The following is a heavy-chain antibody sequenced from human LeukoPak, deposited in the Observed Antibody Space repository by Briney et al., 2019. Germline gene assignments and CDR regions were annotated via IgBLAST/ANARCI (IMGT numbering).Heavy chain of an antibody. V-gene: IGHV3-30-3*01. CDR3: ARGVIRSWDSGFDY. CDR2: ISYDGSNK. Sequence: PGGSLRLSCAASGFTFSSYWMHWVRQAPGKGLEWVAVISYDGSNKYYADSVKGRFTISRDNSKNTLYLQMNSLRAEDTAVYYCARGVIRSWDSGFDYWGQGTLVTVSS. CDR1: GFTFSSYW. J-gene: IGHJ4*02. D-gene: IGHD6-13*01.